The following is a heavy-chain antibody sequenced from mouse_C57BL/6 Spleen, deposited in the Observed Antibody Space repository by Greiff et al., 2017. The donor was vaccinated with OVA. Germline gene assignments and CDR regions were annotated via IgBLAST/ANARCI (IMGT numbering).Heavy chain of an antibody. D-gene: IGHD3-2*02. CDR3: ASNRVGSAEGAMDY. V-gene: IGHV1-7*01. Sequence: VQLQQSGAELAKPGASVKLSCKASGYTFTSYWMHWVKQRPGQGLEWIGDINPSSGYTKYNQKFKDKATLTADKSSSTAYMQLSSLTYEDSAVDYCASNRVGSAEGAMDYWGQGTPVTVSS. CDR2: INPSSGYT. J-gene: IGHJ4*01. CDR1: GYTFTSYW.